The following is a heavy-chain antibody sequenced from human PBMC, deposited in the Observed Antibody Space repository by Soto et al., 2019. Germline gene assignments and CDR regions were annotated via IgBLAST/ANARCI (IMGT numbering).Heavy chain of an antibody. D-gene: IGHD3-22*01. J-gene: IGHJ6*02. CDR1: GFTFSSYS. CDR3: ARSVYYYDSSGPLGEDV. Sequence: VGSLRLSCAASGFTFSSYSMNWVRQAPGKGLEWVSSISSSSSYIYYADSVKGRFTISRDNAKNSLYLQMNSLRAEDTAVYYCARSVYYYDSSGPLGEDVWGQGTTVTVSS. V-gene: IGHV3-21*01. CDR2: ISSSSSYI.